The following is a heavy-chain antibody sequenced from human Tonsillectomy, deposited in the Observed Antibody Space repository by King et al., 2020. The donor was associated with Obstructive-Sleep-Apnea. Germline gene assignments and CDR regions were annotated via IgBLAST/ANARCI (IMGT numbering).Heavy chain of an antibody. Sequence: VQLVESGGGLVQPGRSLRLSCAASGFTFDDYAMHWVRQAPGKGLEWVSGFSWNSGSIGYADSVKGRFTISRDNAKNSLYLQMNSLRAEDTALYYCAKDKGYSGYDLLFDYWGQGTLVTVSS. CDR3: AKDKGYSGYDLLFDY. J-gene: IGHJ4*02. CDR1: GFTFDDYA. CDR2: FSWNSGSI. D-gene: IGHD5-12*01. V-gene: IGHV3-9*01.